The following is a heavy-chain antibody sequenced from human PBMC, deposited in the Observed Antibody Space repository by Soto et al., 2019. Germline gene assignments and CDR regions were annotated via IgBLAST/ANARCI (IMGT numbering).Heavy chain of an antibody. CDR1: GFTFSSYG. CDR2: ISYDGSNK. V-gene: IGHV3-30*18. J-gene: IGHJ6*02. D-gene: IGHD6-19*01. CDR3: AKDLRQWPAYYYYGMDV. Sequence: GGSLRLSCAASGFTFSSYGMHWVRQAPGKGLEWVAVISYDGSNKYYADSVKGRFTISRDNSKNTLYLQMYSLRAEDTAVYYCAKDLRQWPAYYYYGMDVWGQGTTVTVSS.